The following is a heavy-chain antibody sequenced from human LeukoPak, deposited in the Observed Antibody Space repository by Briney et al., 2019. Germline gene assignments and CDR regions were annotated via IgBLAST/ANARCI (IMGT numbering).Heavy chain of an antibody. CDR2: MRWNNPSSGGT. Sequence: ASVKVSCKTSGYTFTGYYLHWVRQAPGQGLEWMGWMRWNNPSSGGTNYAQKLQGRVTMTTDTSTRTAYMDLRSLRSDDTAVYYCAIRTGTYPYYFDYWGQGTLVTVSS. J-gene: IGHJ4*02. D-gene: IGHD1-26*01. V-gene: IGHV1-2*02. CDR1: GYTFTGYY. CDR3: AIRTGTYPYYFDY.